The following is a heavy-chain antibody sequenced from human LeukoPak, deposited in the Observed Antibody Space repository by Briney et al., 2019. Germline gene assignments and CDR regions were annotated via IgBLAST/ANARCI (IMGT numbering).Heavy chain of an antibody. CDR2: ISAYNGNT. J-gene: IGHJ4*02. CDR3: ARGPSITATGYDGGDEFDY. CDR1: GGTFSSYA. D-gene: IGHD5-12*01. Sequence: ASVKVSCKASGGTFSSYAISWVRQAPGQGLEWMGWISAYNGNTNYAQKLQGRVTMTTDTSTSTAYMELRSLRSDDTAVYYCARGPSITATGYDGGDEFDYWGQGTLVTVSS. V-gene: IGHV1-18*01.